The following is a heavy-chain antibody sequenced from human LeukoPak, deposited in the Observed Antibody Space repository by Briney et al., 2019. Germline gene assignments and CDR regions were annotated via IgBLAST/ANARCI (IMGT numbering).Heavy chain of an antibody. V-gene: IGHV3-21*01. CDR1: GIRFNTYS. CDR2: ISSSSRYI. D-gene: IGHD4-11*01. CDR3: ARDREYTDYLDNWFDP. J-gene: IGHJ5*02. Sequence: SLRLPCIASGIRFNTYSMNWDRKTLGKGLEWDSSISSSSRYIYYADSVKGRFTISRDNAKNSLYLQMNSLRAENTAVYYCARDREYTDYLDNWFDPWGQGNLVTDSS.